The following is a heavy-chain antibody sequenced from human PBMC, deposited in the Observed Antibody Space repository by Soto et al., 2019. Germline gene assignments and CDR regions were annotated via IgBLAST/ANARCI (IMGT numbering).Heavy chain of an antibody. CDR1: GGSISSGGYY. CDR2: IYYSGST. V-gene: IGHV4-31*03. J-gene: IGHJ6*02. CDR3: ARDRGRGYCSSTSCYRTTYYYYGMDV. Sequence: SETLSLTCTVSGGSISSGGYYWSWIRQHPGKGLEWIGYIYYSGSTYYNPSLKSRVTISVDTSKNQFSLKLSSVTAADTAVYYCARDRGRGYCSSTSCYRTTYYYYGMDVWGQGTTVTVSS. D-gene: IGHD2-2*02.